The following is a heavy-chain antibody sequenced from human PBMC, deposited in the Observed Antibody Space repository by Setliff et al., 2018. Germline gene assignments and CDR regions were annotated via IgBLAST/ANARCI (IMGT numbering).Heavy chain of an antibody. CDR3: ARDGLYCSGGSCYSVPIDY. D-gene: IGHD2-15*01. J-gene: IGHJ4*02. CDR1: GYTFTSYA. Sequence: SVKVSCKASGYTFTSYAMHWVRQAPGQRLEWMGWINAGNGNTKYSQKFQGRVTITRDTSASTAYMELSSLRSEDTAVYYCARDGLYCSGGSCYSVPIDYWGQGTLVTVSS. CDR2: INAGNGNT. V-gene: IGHV1-3*01.